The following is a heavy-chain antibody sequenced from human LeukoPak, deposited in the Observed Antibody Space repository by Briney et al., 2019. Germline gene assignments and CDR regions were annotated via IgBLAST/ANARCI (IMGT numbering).Heavy chain of an antibody. V-gene: IGHV1-18*04. CDR1: GYTFTSYY. CDR2: ISAYNGNT. CDR3: ARGFCSSTGCYTTIYGY. J-gene: IGHJ4*02. Sequence: ASVKVSCKASGYTFTSYYMHWVRQAPGQGLEWMGWISAYNGNTNYAQKLQGRVTMTTDTSTSTAYMELRSLRSDDTAVYYCARGFCSSTGCYTTIYGYWGQGPLVTVS. D-gene: IGHD2-2*02.